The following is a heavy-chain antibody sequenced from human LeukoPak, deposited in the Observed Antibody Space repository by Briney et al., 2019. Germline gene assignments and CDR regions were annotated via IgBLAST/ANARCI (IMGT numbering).Heavy chain of an antibody. J-gene: IGHJ4*02. D-gene: IGHD3-16*02. Sequence: SETLSLTCAVYGGSFSGYYWSWIRQPLGKGLEWIGEINHSGSTNYNPSLKSRVTISVDTSKNQFSLKLSSVTAADTAVYYCARGGIDYVWGSYRYHPYYFDYWGQGTLVTVSS. CDR2: INHSGST. CDR3: ARGGIDYVWGSYRYHPYYFDY. V-gene: IGHV4-34*01. CDR1: GGSFSGYY.